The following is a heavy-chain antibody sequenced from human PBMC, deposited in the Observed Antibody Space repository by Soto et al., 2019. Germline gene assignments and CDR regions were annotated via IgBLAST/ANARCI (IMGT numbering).Heavy chain of an antibody. V-gene: IGHV3-21*04. D-gene: IGHD6-13*01. CDR3: AKRCTYSSSWHHSAFDY. CDR2: IDSYSNFT. CDR1: GFTFSRYS. Sequence: GGFLRLSCAASGFTFSRYSMNWVRQAPGKGLEWVSSIDSYSNFTYYADSVKGQFTISRDNSKDTLYLQMNSLRAEDTAVYYCAKRCTYSSSWHHSAFDYWGQGTLVTVSS. J-gene: IGHJ4*02.